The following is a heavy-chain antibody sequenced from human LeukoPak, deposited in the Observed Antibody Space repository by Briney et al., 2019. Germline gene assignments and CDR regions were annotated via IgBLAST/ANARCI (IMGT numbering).Heavy chain of an antibody. CDR2: VTGDGATT. J-gene: IGHJ4*02. Sequence: GGSLRLSCAASGFTVSSNYMSWVRQAPGKGPEWVSGVTGDGATTYYADSVKGRFTISRDNSKNTVYLQMNSLRAEDTAFYYCAKMQGYFDYWSQGTLVTVSA. V-gene: IGHV3-53*01. CDR1: GFTVSSNY. CDR3: AKMQGYFDY. D-gene: IGHD5-24*01.